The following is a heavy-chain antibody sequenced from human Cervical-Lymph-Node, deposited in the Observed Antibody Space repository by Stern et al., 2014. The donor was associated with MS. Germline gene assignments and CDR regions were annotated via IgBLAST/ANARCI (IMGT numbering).Heavy chain of an antibody. CDR2: INPSGGST. V-gene: IGHV1-46*01. CDR1: GYTFGRYY. D-gene: IGHD3-3*01. Sequence: QVQLVESGAEVKKPGASVKVSCKASGYTFGRYYMHWVRQAPGNGLAWMGIINPSGGSTNSAQKFQDRVTMTRDSSTSTVYMELSSLRSDDTAVYYCARAITGAAFDIWGQGTMVTVSS. CDR3: ARAITGAAFDI. J-gene: IGHJ3*02.